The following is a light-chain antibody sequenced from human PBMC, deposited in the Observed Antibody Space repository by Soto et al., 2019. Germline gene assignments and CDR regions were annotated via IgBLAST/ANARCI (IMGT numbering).Light chain of an antibody. Sequence: EILLQQSPATLSLSPGERFPLSCRASQSVTIYLAWYQQRPGQAPRLIIYDTWNRATGIPDRFSGSASGTEFTLTISGLQSEDFAIYYCQQRANWRMTTFGHGTRLEIK. CDR3: QQRANWRMTT. J-gene: IGKJ5*01. CDR2: DTW. V-gene: IGKV3-11*01. CDR1: QSVTIY.